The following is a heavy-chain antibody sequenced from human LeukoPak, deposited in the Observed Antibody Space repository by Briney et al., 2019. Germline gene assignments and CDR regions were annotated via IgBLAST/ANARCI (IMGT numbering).Heavy chain of an antibody. CDR2: ISGSGGST. CDR1: GFTSVNYA. J-gene: IGHJ5*02. V-gene: IGHV3-23*01. CDR3: VRGQTSLDNWFDP. Sequence: GGSLRLSCAATGFTSVNYAMSWVRQAPGKGLEWVSAISGSGGSTYYADSVKGRFTISRDNSKNALHLQMNSLRVDDTAVYYCVRGQTSLDNWFDPWGQGTLVIVSS.